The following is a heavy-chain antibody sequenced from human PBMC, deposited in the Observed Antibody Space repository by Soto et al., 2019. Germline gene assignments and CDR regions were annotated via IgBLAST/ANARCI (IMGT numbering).Heavy chain of an antibody. Sequence: PGGSLRLSCAASGFTFSTYAMNWVRQAPGKGLEWVSAISGGGTDTYYAESVRGRFTISRDNSKNTLYLQMHSLRAEDSAVYYCARPEISFSWGNGPDYWGQGTLVTVSS. CDR1: GFTFSTYA. D-gene: IGHD3-3*02. J-gene: IGHJ4*02. CDR3: ARPEISFSWGNGPDY. V-gene: IGHV3-23*01. CDR2: ISGGGTDT.